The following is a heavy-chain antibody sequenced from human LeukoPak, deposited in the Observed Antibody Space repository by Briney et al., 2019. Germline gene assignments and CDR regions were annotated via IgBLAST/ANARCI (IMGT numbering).Heavy chain of an antibody. V-gene: IGHV4-39*07. CDR2: IYYSGST. D-gene: IGHD3-22*01. CDR3: ARDRRGYYDSV. J-gene: IGHJ4*02. CDR1: GGSISSSSYY. Sequence: SETLSLTCTVSGGSISSSSYYWGWIRQPPGKGLEWIGSIYYSGSTYYNPSLKSRVTISVDTSKNQFSLKLSSVTAADTAVYYCARDRRGYYDSVWGQGTLVTVSS.